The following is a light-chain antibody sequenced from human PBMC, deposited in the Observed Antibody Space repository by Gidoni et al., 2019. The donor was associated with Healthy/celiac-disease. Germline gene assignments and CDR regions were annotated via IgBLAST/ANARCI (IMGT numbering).Light chain of an antibody. CDR3: NSLDSSGNHLV. CDR2: GKN. CDR1: SLRSYY. Sequence: SELSQGVSMSVAVGQTVRITCQGDSLRSYYASWYQQKPGQAPVLVIYGKNNRPSGIPDRFSGSSSGNTASLTITGAHAEYEADYYCNSLDSSGNHLVFGGGTKLTVL. J-gene: IGLJ2*01. V-gene: IGLV3-19*01.